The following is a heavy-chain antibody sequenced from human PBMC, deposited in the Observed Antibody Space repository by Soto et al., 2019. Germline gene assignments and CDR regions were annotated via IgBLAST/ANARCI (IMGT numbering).Heavy chain of an antibody. D-gene: IGHD4-4*01. V-gene: IGHV3-48*01. CDR2: IRSTSATI. Sequence: GGSLRLSCVASGFSFSSYSMNWVRQAPGKGLEWVSYIRSTSATIYYVDSVKGRFTVSRDNAQDSLYLQMDSLRVEDTAVYYCTRDPGTTTTYNLDLWGKGTTVTVSS. J-gene: IGHJ6*03. CDR3: TRDPGTTTTYNLDL. CDR1: GFSFSSYS.